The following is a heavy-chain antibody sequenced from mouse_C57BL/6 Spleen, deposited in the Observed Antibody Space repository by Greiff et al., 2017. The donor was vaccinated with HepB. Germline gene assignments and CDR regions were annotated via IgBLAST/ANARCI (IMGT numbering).Heavy chain of an antibody. Sequence: QVQLQQSGPELVKPGASVKISCKASGYAFSSSWMNWVKQRPGKGLEWIGRIYPGDGDTNYNGKFKGKATLTADKSSSTAYMQLSSLTSEDSAVYLCARSGPPYFDVWGTGATVTGS. D-gene: IGHD3-1*01. J-gene: IGHJ1*03. CDR2: IYPGDGDT. V-gene: IGHV1-82*01. CDR3: ARSGPPYFDV. CDR1: GYAFSSSW.